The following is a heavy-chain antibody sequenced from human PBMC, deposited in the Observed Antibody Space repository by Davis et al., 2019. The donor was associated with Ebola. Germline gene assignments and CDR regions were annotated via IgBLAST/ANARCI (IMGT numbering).Heavy chain of an antibody. D-gene: IGHD2-2*02. CDR3: ARGPGRVRPAAIRGYYYGMDV. J-gene: IGHJ6*02. CDR1: GYTFTSYD. V-gene: IGHV1-8*01. Sequence: ASVKVSCKASGYTFTSYDINWVRQATGQGLEWMGWMNPNSGNTGYAQKFQGRVTMTRNTSISTAYMELSSLRSEDTAVYYCARGPGRVRPAAIRGYYYGMDVWGQGTTVTVSS. CDR2: MNPNSGNT.